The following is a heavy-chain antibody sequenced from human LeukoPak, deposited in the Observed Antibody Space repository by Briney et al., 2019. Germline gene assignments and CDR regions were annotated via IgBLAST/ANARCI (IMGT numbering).Heavy chain of an antibody. J-gene: IGHJ5*02. CDR3: ARLKVGAVAGWFDP. V-gene: IGHV4-59*08. D-gene: IGHD6-19*01. CDR2: IYYSGST. CDR1: GGSISGYY. Sequence: KASETLSLTCTVSGGSISGYYWSWIRQPPGEGLEWIGYIYYSGSTNYNPSLKSRVTISVDTSKNQFSLKLSSVTAADTAVYYCARLKVGAVAGWFDPWGQGTLVTVSS.